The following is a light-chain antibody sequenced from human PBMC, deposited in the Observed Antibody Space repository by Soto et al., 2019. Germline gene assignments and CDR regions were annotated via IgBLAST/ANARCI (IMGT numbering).Light chain of an antibody. J-gene: IGKJ1*01. CDR2: GAS. V-gene: IGKV3-15*01. CDR3: QQYGTWWT. Sequence: EIVMTQSPATLSVSPGERATLSCRASQSVSSNLAWYQQKPGQAPRLLIYGASTRATGIPARFSGSGSGTEFTLTSSRLQSEDFAVYYWQQYGTWWTFGQGTKVEIK. CDR1: QSVSSN.